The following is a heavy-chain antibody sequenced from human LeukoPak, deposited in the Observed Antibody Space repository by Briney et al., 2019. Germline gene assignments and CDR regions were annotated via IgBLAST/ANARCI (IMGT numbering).Heavy chain of an antibody. D-gene: IGHD3-3*01. V-gene: IGHV3-30*02. CDR1: GFSFSNFG. J-gene: IGHJ4*02. CDR3: ARDLGIFGDFDY. CDR2: IRYDGSNE. Sequence: GGSLRLSCTTSGFSFSNFGMHWVRQAPDKGLKWLAFIRYDGSNEYSADSVKGRFTISRDNSRNTLFLQMDSLRSEDTAVYYCARDLGIFGDFDYWGQGTLVIVSS.